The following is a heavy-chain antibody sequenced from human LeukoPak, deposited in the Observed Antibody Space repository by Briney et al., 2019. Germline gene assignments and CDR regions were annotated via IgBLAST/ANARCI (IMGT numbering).Heavy chain of an antibody. D-gene: IGHD2-2*01. V-gene: IGHV4-34*01. CDR3: ARGLLILYCSSTSCYAERGPPTIYHFDY. CDR2: INHSGST. J-gene: IGHJ4*02. CDR1: GGSFSGYY. Sequence: SETLSLICAVYGGSFSGYYWSWIRQPPGKGVEWIGEINHSGSTNYNPSLKSRVTISVDTSKNQFSLKLSSVTAADTAVYYCARGLLILYCSSTSCYAERGPPTIYHFDYWGQGTLVTVSS.